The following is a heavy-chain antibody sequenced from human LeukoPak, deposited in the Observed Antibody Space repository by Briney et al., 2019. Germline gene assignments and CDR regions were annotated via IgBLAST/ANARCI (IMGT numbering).Heavy chain of an antibody. Sequence: NXMRWVRXAPGKGLEWVSVIYSGGSTYYSDSVKGRFTISRDNSKNTLYLQMNSLRAEDTAVYYCARASGTTSYYYYGMDVWGQGTTVTVSS. CDR2: IYSGGST. D-gene: IGHD1-1*01. CDR3: ARASGTTSYYYYGMDV. J-gene: IGHJ6*02. CDR1: NX. V-gene: IGHV3-66*01.